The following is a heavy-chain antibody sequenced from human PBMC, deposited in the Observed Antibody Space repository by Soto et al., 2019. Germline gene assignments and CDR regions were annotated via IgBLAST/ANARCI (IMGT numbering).Heavy chain of an antibody. V-gene: IGHV1-2*04. D-gene: IGHD2-2*01. CDR2: INPNRGGT. CDR3: ARSGDRGVVPAATNAPHPYYYYYYGMDV. J-gene: IGHJ6*02. Sequence: GASVKVSCKASGYTFTGYYMHWVRQAPGQGLEWMGWINPNRGGTNYAQKFQGWVTMTRDTSISTAYMELSRLRSDDTAVYYCARSGDRGVVPAATNAPHPYYYYYYGMDVWGQGTTVTVSS. CDR1: GYTFTGYY.